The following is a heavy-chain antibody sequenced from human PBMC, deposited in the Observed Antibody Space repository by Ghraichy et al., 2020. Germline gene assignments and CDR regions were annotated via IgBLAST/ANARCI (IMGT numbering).Heavy chain of an antibody. D-gene: IGHD3-16*01. CDR3: ARKHGLLRMGEELSLSHFDT. CDR1: GGFVSSSFSY. Sequence: SQTLSLTCTVSGGFVSSSFSYWAWIRQSPGKGLEWIGSMYFSGSTYPNPSLKSRITISIDAPKNQVSLKLTSVTAADTAIYFCARKHGLLRMGEELSLSHFDTWGPGTLVTVSS. J-gene: IGHJ4*02. V-gene: IGHV4-39*01. CDR2: MYFSGST.